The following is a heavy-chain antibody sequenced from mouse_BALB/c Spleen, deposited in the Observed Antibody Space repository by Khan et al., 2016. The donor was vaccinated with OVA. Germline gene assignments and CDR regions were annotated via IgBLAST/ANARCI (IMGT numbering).Heavy chain of an antibody. V-gene: IGHV9-3-1*01. J-gene: IGHJ4*01. CDR2: INTYTGEP. D-gene: IGHD2-10*01. CDR1: GYTFTKSG. Sequence: QIQLVQSGPELKKPGETVKISCKASGYTFTKSGMNWVKQAPGKGLKWMGWINTYTGEPTYADDFKGRFAFSLETSASTAYLQINNLKNEDTATYVCARPPYLSYVIDNWGQGTSVTVSS. CDR3: ARPPYLSYVIDN.